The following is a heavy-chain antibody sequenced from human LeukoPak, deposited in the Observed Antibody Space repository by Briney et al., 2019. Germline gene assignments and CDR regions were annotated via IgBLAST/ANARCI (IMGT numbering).Heavy chain of an antibody. CDR2: IISSSSSM. CDR1: GFTFSSYS. D-gene: IGHD4-11*01. J-gene: IGHJ3*02. V-gene: IGHV3-48*04. CDR3: ARDRGNYVIEAFDI. Sequence: GGSLRLSCAASGFTFSSYSMNWVRQAPGKGLEWVSYIISSSSSMYYADSVKGRFTISRDNAKNSLYLQMNSLRAEDTAVYYCARDRGNYVIEAFDIWGQGTMVTVSS.